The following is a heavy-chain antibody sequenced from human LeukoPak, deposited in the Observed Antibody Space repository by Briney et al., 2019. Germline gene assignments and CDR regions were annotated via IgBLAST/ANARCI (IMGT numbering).Heavy chain of an antibody. J-gene: IGHJ4*02. CDR3: ERAYYYDSSGYGGGRVGSFDY. Sequence: PSETLCLTCTVSGCSISSYYWSWIRQPPGKGLEWMGYIYDNGSTNYNPSLKSRVTISVDTSKNQFSLKLSSVTAADTAVYYCERAYYYDSSGYGGGRVGSFDYWGQGTLVTVSS. CDR1: GCSISSYY. CDR2: IYDNGST. V-gene: IGHV4-59*01. D-gene: IGHD3-22*01.